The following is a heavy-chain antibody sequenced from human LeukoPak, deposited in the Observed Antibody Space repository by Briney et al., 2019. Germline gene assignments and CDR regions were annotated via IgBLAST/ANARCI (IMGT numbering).Heavy chain of an antibody. CDR3: ARGIGGSSWYYYFDY. V-gene: IGHV1-69*05. CDR1: GGTFSSYA. J-gene: IGHJ4*02. CDR2: IIPIFGTA. D-gene: IGHD6-13*01. Sequence: SVKVSCKASGGTFSSYAISWVRQAPGQGLEWLGRIIPIFGTANYAQKFQGRVTITTDESTSTAYMELSSLRSEDTAVYYCARGIGGSSWYYYFDYWGQGTLVTVSS.